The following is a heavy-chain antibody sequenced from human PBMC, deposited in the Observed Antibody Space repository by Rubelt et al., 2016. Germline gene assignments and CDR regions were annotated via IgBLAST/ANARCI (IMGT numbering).Heavy chain of an antibody. J-gene: IGHJ4*02. CDR3: ARDNDILTGYPDY. CDR2: ISAYNGNT. V-gene: IGHV1-18*01. CDR1: GYTFTSYG. Sequence: VKVSCKASGYTFTSYGISWMRQAPGQGLEWMGWISAYNGNTNYAQKFQGRVTMTTDTSASTAYMELRSLRSDDTAVYYCARDNDILTGYPDYWGQGTLVIVSS. D-gene: IGHD3-9*01.